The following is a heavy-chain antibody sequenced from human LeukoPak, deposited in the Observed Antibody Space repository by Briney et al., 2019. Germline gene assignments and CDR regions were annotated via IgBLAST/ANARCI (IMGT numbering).Heavy chain of an antibody. Sequence: KPSGTLSLTCTVSGGSISSSSYYWGWIRQPPGKGLEWIGSIYYSGSTYYNPSLKSRVTISVDTSKNQFSLKLSSVTAADTAVYYCARSVAGTSPFDYWGQGTLVTVSS. V-gene: IGHV4-39*01. CDR2: IYYSGST. CDR1: GGSISSSSYY. D-gene: IGHD6-19*01. J-gene: IGHJ4*02. CDR3: ARSVAGTSPFDY.